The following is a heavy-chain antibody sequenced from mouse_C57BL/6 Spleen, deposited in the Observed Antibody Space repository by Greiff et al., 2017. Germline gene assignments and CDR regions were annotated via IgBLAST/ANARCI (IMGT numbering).Heavy chain of an antibody. Sequence: QVQLKQSGPELVKPGASVKISCKASGYAFSSSWMNWVKQRPGKGLEWIGRIYPGDGDTNYNGKFKGKATLTADKSSSTAYMQLSSLTSEDSAVYFCASGWPTGAYWGQGTLVTVSA. J-gene: IGHJ3*01. CDR3: ASGWPTGAY. CDR1: GYAFSSSW. D-gene: IGHD2-10*01. CDR2: IYPGDGDT. V-gene: IGHV1-82*01.